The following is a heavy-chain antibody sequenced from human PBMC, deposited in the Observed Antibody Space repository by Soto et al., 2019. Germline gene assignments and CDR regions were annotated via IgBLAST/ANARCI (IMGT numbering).Heavy chain of an antibody. CDR1: GYAFPHYV. CDR2: STHTGNT. Sequence: PVASVKVSCKTSGYAFPHYVINWVRQAPGHGLEWMGFSTHTGNTNYAQNFQGRVVLTTDTSTSTAYMEVTSLRSDDTAVYYCATSGEHHLDYWRAGTPVTVS. D-gene: IGHD1-26*01. V-gene: IGHV1-18*01. CDR3: ATSGEHHLDY. J-gene: IGHJ4*02.